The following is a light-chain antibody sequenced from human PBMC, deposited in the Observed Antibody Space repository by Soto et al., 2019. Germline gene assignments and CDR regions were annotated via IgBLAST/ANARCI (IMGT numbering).Light chain of an antibody. J-gene: IGLJ1*01. V-gene: IGLV2-14*01. CDR2: DVS. CDR3: SSYTSSSTYV. Sequence: QSDLNQPASVSGSPGQSITISCTRTSSDVGGYNYVSWYQQHPGKAPKLMIYDVSNRPSGVSNRFSGSKSGNTATLTISGLQAEDEADYYCSSYTSSSTYVFGTGTKVTV. CDR1: SSDVGGYNY.